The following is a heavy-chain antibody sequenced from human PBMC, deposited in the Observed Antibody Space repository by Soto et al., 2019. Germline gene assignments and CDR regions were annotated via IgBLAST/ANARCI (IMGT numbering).Heavy chain of an antibody. V-gene: IGHV3-23*01. CDR3: AKGHNDFWSGYYDYYYYGMDV. CDR1: GFTFSSYA. D-gene: IGHD3-3*01. J-gene: IGHJ6*02. Sequence: GGSLRLSCAASGFTFSSYAMSWVRQAPGKGLEWVSAISGSGGSTYYADSVKGRFTISRDNSKNTLYLQMNSLRAEDTAVYYCAKGHNDFWSGYYDYYYYGMDVWGQGTTVTVSS. CDR2: ISGSGGST.